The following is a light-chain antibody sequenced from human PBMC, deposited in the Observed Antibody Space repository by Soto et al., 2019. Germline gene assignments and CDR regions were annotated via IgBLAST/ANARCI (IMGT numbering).Light chain of an antibody. CDR2: KAS. Sequence: DIQMTPSPSTLSGSVGDRVTIPCRASQTISTWLAWYQQKPGKAPSLLIYKASSLESGVPPRFSGSGSGTEFTLTISSLQADDFATYYCQQYHSYSWTFGQGTKVDIK. CDR1: QTISTW. V-gene: IGKV1-5*03. CDR3: QQYHSYSWT. J-gene: IGKJ1*01.